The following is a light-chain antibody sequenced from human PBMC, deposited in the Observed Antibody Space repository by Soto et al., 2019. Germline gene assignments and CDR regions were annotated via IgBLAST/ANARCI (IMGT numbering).Light chain of an antibody. J-gene: IGLJ1*01. CDR2: SNN. CDR3: ATWDDSLSGHYV. CDR1: SSNIGSNY. Sequence: QSVLTQPPSASGTPGQRVTISCSGSSSNIGSNYVCWYQHLPGTAPKLLIYSNNQRPSGVPDRFSGSKSGTSASLAISGLRSEDEADYYCATWDDSLSGHYVFGTGTK. V-gene: IGLV1-47*02.